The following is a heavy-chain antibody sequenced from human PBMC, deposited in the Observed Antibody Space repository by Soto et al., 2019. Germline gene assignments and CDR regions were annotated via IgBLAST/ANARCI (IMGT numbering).Heavy chain of an antibody. CDR3: ARASEPSRGWPY. D-gene: IGHD1-1*01. Sequence: GGSLRLSCAASGFTFSSYSMNWVRQAPGKGLEWVSSISSSSSYIYYADSVKGRFTISRDNDTNSLYLQMNSLRAEDTAVYYCARASEPSRGWPYWGQGTLVTVSS. CDR2: ISSSSSYI. J-gene: IGHJ4*02. V-gene: IGHV3-21*01. CDR1: GFTFSSYS.